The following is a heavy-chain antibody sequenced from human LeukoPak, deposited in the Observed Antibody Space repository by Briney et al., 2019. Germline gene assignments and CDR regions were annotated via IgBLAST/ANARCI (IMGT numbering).Heavy chain of an antibody. CDR3: AELGITMIGGV. D-gene: IGHD3-10*02. J-gene: IGHJ6*04. CDR1: GFTVSTNY. Sequence: GGSLRLSCVASGFTVSTNYMTWVRQAPGKGLEWVSYISSSGSTIYYADSVKGRFTISRDNAKNSLYLQMNSLRAEDTAVYYCAELGITMIGGVWGKGTTVTISS. V-gene: IGHV3-48*03. CDR2: ISSSGSTI.